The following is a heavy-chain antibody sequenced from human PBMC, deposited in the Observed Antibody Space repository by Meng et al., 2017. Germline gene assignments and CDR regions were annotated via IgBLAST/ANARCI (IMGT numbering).Heavy chain of an antibody. J-gene: IGHJ5*02. Sequence: ITLKDTGPTLVKPPQTLTLTCTFSGFSLTTRGVGVGWIRQPPGKALECLALIYWDNDKRYNPSLKNRLTITKDASRNQVVLTMTNMDPVDTATYFCAHRLAYSTNYNVGWFDPWGQGTLVTVSS. CDR3: AHRLAYSTNYNVGWFDP. D-gene: IGHD6-13*01. CDR2: IYWDNDK. CDR1: GFSLTTRGVG. V-gene: IGHV2-5*02.